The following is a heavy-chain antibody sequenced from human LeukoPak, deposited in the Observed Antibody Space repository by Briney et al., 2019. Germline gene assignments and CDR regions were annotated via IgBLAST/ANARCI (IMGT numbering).Heavy chain of an antibody. D-gene: IGHD2-15*01. Sequence: SETLSLTCTVSGGSISSYYWSWIRQPPGKGLEWIGYIYYSGSTNYNPSLRSRVTISVDTSKNQFSLKLSSVTAADTAVYYCARYEGGHYYYYGMDVWGQGTTVTVSS. CDR2: IYYSGST. CDR3: ARYEGGHYYYYGMDV. J-gene: IGHJ6*02. CDR1: GGSISSYY. V-gene: IGHV4-59*08.